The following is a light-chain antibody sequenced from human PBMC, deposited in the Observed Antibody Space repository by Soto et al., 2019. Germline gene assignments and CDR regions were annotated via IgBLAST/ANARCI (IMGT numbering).Light chain of an antibody. J-gene: IGKJ1*01. V-gene: IGKV3-15*01. CDR2: GAS. CDR1: QSVSSN. CDR3: QQYNNWHPWT. Sequence: EIVMTQSPVTLSLSPGERATLCCRASQSVSSNLAWYQQKPGQAPRLIIYGASTRANGIPARFSGSGSGTEFTLTISSLQSEDFAFYYCQQYNNWHPWTFGQGTKVDIK.